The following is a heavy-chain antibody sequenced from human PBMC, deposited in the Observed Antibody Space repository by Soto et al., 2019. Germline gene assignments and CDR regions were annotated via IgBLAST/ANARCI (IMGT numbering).Heavy chain of an antibody. CDR1: GGTFSTYA. D-gene: IGHD5-18*01. CDR2: IIPMFGTA. Sequence: QVQLVQSGAEVKKPESSVKVSYKAPGGTFSTYAISWVRQAPGQGLEWMGGIIPMFGTANYAQRFQDRVTITADEYTNTVYMELSSLRSEDTAVYFCASGIQLWLRRINNGYSGWGQGTLVTVSS. J-gene: IGHJ4*02. CDR3: ASGIQLWLRRINNGYSG. V-gene: IGHV1-69*12.